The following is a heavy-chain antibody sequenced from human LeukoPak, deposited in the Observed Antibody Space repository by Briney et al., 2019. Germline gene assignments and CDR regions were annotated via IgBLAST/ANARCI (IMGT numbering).Heavy chain of an antibody. V-gene: IGHV3-9*01. CDR3: AKDRNRGYSGSSTYYFDY. J-gene: IGHJ4*02. CDR1: GFTFDEYA. Sequence: GRSLRLSCAASGFTFDEYAMHWVRQAPGKGLEWVSGISWNSGSEGYAGSVKGRFTISRDNSKNTLYLQMNSLRAEDTAVYYCAKDRNRGYSGSSTYYFDYWGQGTLVTVSS. D-gene: IGHD1-26*01. CDR2: ISWNSGSE.